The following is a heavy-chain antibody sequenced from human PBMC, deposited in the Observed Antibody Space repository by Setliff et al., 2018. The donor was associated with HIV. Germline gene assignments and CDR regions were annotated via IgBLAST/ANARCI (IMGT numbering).Heavy chain of an antibody. CDR3: ARGVRGYGEIRYFFYYYYMDV. CDR1: GGSIDSSDYY. Sequence: SETLSLTCSVSGGSIDSSDYYWGWIRQPPGKGLEWIGTVYYTGSTFYNPSLESRVTISVDTSKNQFSPKLRSVTATDTTVYYCARGVRGYGEIRYFFYYYYMDVWGKGTTVTVSS. V-gene: IGHV4-39*02. CDR2: VYYTGST. J-gene: IGHJ6*03. D-gene: IGHD3-9*01.